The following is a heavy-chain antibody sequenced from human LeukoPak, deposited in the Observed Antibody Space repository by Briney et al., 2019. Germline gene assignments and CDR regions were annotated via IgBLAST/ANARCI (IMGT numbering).Heavy chain of an antibody. CDR3: ARYGGSMVLFDY. Sequence: SETLSLTCTVSGGSISSGSYYWSWIRQPAGKGLEWIGRIYTSGSTNYNPSLKSRVTISVDTSKNQFSLTLSSVTAADTAVYYCARYGGSMVLFDYWGQGTLVTVSS. D-gene: IGHD3-10*01. V-gene: IGHV4-61*02. CDR2: IYTSGST. J-gene: IGHJ4*02. CDR1: GGSISSGSYY.